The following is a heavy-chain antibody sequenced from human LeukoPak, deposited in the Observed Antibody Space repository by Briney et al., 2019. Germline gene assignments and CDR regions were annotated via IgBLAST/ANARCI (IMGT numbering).Heavy chain of an antibody. Sequence: GGSLRLSCAASGFTVSSNYMSWVRQAPGKGLEWVSVIYSGGSTYYADSVKGRFTISRDNSKNTLYLQMNSLRAEDTAVYYCARDSSSGYYYHFDYWGQGTLVTVSS. V-gene: IGHV3-53*01. J-gene: IGHJ4*02. D-gene: IGHD3-22*01. CDR3: ARDSSSGYYYHFDY. CDR2: IYSGGST. CDR1: GFTVSSNY.